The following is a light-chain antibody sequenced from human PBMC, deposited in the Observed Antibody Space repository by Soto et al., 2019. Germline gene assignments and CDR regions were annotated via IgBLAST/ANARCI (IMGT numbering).Light chain of an antibody. CDR2: GAS. V-gene: IGKV3-20*01. CDR1: QSVRSSH. J-gene: IGKJ4*01. CDR3: QQYSSSPLT. Sequence: EIVLTQPPGTLSLSPGERATLSCRTSQSVRSSHLAWYQQKPGQAPRLLIYGASSRATGIPDRFSGSGSGTDFTLTISRLEPEEFAVYHCQQYSSSPLTVGGGTKVDIK.